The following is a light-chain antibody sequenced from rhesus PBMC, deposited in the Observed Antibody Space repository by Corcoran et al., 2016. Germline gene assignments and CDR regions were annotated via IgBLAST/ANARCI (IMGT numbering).Light chain of an antibody. Sequence: DIQMTQSPSSLSASVGDRVTITCRASENVNNYLNWYQQKPGKAPKLLIYKASTLQSGVPSRFSGSGSWKDYTFTISILQPEDVATYYCQHGYGTPYSFGQGTKVEIK. CDR1: ENVNNY. V-gene: IGKV1-74*01. CDR3: QHGYGTPYS. J-gene: IGKJ2*01. CDR2: KAS.